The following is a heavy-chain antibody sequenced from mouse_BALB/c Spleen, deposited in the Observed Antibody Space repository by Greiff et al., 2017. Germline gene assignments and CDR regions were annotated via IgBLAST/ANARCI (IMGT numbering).Heavy chain of an antibody. D-gene: IGHD3-3*01. J-gene: IGHJ2*01. Sequence: VHLVESGGGLVKPGGSLKLSCAASGFTFSSYTMSWVRQTPEKRLEWVATISSGGSYTYYPDSVKGRFTISRDNAKNTLYLQMSSLKSEDTAMYYCTWGTERPFDYWGQGTTLTVSS. CDR2: ISSGGSYT. CDR1: GFTFSSYT. V-gene: IGHV5-6-4*01. CDR3: TWGTERPFDY.